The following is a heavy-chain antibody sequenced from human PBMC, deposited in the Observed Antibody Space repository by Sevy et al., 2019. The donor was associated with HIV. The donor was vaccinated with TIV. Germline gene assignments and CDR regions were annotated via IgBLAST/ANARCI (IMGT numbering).Heavy chain of an antibody. J-gene: IGHJ4*02. CDR2: MNTNSDFT. CDR3: AREGGVVREYGVDY. Sequence: ASVKVSCKASGYTFIDHYIHWVRQAPGQGLEWMGWMNTNSDFTKSAQKFQGRVTMTRDTSIDTVYMELRGLTSDDTALYYWAREGGVVREYGVDYWGQGTLVTVSS. V-gene: IGHV1-2*02. CDR1: GYTFIDHY. D-gene: IGHD3-10*01.